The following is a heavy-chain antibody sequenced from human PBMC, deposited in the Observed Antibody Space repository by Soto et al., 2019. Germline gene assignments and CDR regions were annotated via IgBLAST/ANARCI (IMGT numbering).Heavy chain of an antibody. Sequence: QVQLVESGGGVVQPGRSLRLSCAASGFTFSSYGIHWVRQAPGKGLEWVALISYDGGNKYYADSVKGRFSISRENSKNTLYLQMNSLRGEDTAVYYCTKVLGYCTSSSCSRDYYYYYGMDVWGQGATVTVSS. CDR3: TKVLGYCTSSSCSRDYYYYYGMDV. CDR2: ISYDGGNK. J-gene: IGHJ6*02. V-gene: IGHV3-30*18. D-gene: IGHD2-2*01. CDR1: GFTFSSYG.